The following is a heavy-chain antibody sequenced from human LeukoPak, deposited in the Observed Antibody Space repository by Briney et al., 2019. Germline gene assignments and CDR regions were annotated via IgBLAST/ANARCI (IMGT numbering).Heavy chain of an antibody. CDR3: ARGSPIVVVPAAKHYYYYGMDV. Sequence: SETLSLTCAVYGGSFSGSYWSWIRPPPGKGLEWIGEINHSGSTNSPPSLKGRATISVDTSKNQFSLKLSSVTAADTAVYYCARGSPIVVVPAAKHYYYYGMDVWGKGTTVTVSS. D-gene: IGHD2-2*01. CDR2: INHSGST. V-gene: IGHV4-34*01. J-gene: IGHJ6*04. CDR1: GGSFSGSY.